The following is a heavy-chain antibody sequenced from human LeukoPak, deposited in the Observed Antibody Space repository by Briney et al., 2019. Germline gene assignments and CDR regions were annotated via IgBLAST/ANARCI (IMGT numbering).Heavy chain of an antibody. CDR1: GFSLSTSGVG. CDR2: IYWDDDK. CDR3: AHSPDSVAGVYHFDY. J-gene: IGHJ4*02. D-gene: IGHD6-19*01. V-gene: IGHV2-5*02. Sequence: ESGPTLVKPTQTLTLTCTFSGFSLSTSGVGVGWIRQPPGKALEWLALIYWDDDKRYSPSLKTRLTITKDTSKNQVVLTMTNMDPVDTATYYCAHSPDSVAGVYHFDYWGQGTLVTVSS.